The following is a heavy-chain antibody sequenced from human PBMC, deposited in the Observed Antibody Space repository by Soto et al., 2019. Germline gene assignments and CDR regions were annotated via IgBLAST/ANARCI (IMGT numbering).Heavy chain of an antibody. J-gene: IGHJ6*02. D-gene: IGHD6-13*01. CDR2: IYPGDSDT. CDR3: ARTRSSWLYGMDV. CDR1: GYSFTSYW. V-gene: IGHV5-51*01. Sequence: GESLKISCKGSGYSFTSYWIGWVRQMPGKGLEWMGIIYPGDSDTRYSPSFQGQVTISADKSISTAYLQWSSLRASDTAMYYCARTRSSWLYGMDVWGQGTTVTVSS.